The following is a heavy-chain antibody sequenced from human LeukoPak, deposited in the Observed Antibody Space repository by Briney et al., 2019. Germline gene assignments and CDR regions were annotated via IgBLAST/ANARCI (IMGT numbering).Heavy chain of an antibody. Sequence: GGSLRLSRAASGFTFSSFAMTWVRQAPGKGLDWVSGISGSGGTTYYADSVKGRFTISRDNSKNTLYLQMNSLRVEDTALYYCARDRLAVAGNYWGQGTLVTVSS. CDR2: ISGSGGTT. D-gene: IGHD6-19*01. CDR1: GFTFSSFA. V-gene: IGHV3-23*01. J-gene: IGHJ4*02. CDR3: ARDRLAVAGNY.